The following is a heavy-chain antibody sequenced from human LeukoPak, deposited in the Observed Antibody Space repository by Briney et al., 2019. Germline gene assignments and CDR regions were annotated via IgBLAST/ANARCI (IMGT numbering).Heavy chain of an antibody. J-gene: IGHJ5*02. V-gene: IGHV4-38-2*02. CDR3: ARDPRWLTPDCTSTSCYENYFDP. D-gene: IGHD2-2*01. Sequence: PSETLPLTCAVSGYSISSGYQWAWIRQPPGKTLEWIGSIYHSGSAHYNPSLKSRVTISVDRSNNQFSLRLSSVTAADTAVYYCARDPRWLTPDCTSTSCYENYFDPWGQGTLVTVSS. CDR2: IYHSGSA. CDR1: GYSISSGYQ.